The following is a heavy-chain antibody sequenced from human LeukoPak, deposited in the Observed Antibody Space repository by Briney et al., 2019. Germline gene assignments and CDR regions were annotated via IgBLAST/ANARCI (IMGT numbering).Heavy chain of an antibody. CDR1: GGSISSSSYY. Sequence: SETLSLTCTVSGGSISSSSYYWGWIRQPPGKGLEWIGSIYYSGSTYYNPPLKSRVTISVDTSKNQFSLKLSSVTAADTAVYYCARLRSAAGSGPSDYWGQGPLLTVSS. D-gene: IGHD6-13*01. V-gene: IGHV4-39*01. CDR3: ARLRSAAGSGPSDY. CDR2: IYYSGST. J-gene: IGHJ4*02.